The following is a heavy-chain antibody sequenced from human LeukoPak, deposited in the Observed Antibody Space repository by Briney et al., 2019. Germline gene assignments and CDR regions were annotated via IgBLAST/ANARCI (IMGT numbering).Heavy chain of an antibody. CDR1: GYTFTGYY. CDR2: INPNSGGT. Sequence: ASVKVSCKASGYTFTGYYMHWVRQAPGQGLEWMGWINPNSGGTNYAQKFQGRVTMTRDTSISTAYMELSRLRSEDTAVYYCAREAGDGYNFDYWGQGTLVTVSS. J-gene: IGHJ4*02. CDR3: AREAGDGYNFDY. V-gene: IGHV1-2*02. D-gene: IGHD5-24*01.